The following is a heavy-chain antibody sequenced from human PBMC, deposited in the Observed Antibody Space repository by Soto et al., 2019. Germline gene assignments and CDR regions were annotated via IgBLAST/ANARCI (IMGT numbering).Heavy chain of an antibody. J-gene: IGHJ3*01. CDR1: GLTISGKKY. Sequence: DVQLVESGGGLIQPGESLRLSCAAFGLTISGKKYVAWVRQAPGKGLEWVSALYDVDGSFYADSVKGRFTTSSDSSKTTVYLQMNDLRPYDTAVYYCATWHEQELAYDVWCQVPTVTVSS. V-gene: IGHV3-53*01. CDR2: LYDVDGS. D-gene: IGHD1-7*01. CDR3: ATWHEQELAYDV.